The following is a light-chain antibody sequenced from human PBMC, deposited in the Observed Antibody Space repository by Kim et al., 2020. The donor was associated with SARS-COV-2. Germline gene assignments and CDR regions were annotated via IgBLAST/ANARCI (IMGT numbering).Light chain of an antibody. V-gene: IGKV2-28*01. CDR2: FGS. CDR1: QSLLPSNGYNY. J-gene: IGKJ4*01. Sequence: PASISCSSSQSLLPSNGYNYLDWYLQTPAQSPQLLIYFGSNRASGVPDRFSGSGSGTDFTLKISRVEAEDVGVYYCIQALQTSLTFGGGTKVGIK. CDR3: IQALQTSLT.